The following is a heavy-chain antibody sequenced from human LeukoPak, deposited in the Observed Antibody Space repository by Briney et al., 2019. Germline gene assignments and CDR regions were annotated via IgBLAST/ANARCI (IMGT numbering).Heavy chain of an antibody. J-gene: IGHJ4*02. V-gene: IGHV1-8*01. CDR3: ARSQATGFDY. Sequence: GASVKVSCKAPGYTFFSYDINWVRQATGQGLEWMGWMNPNSGNTGYAQKFQGRVTMTRNTSMSTAYMELSSLRSEDTAVYYCARSQATGFDYRGQGTLVTVSS. D-gene: IGHD1-1*01. CDR2: MNPNSGNT. CDR1: GYTFFSYD.